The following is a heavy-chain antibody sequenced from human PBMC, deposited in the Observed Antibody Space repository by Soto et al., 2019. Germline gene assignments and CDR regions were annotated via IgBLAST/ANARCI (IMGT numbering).Heavy chain of an antibody. J-gene: IGHJ4*02. V-gene: IGHV4-34*01. CDR3: ARRGRYCSSRTSCYFYFDS. CDR1: DGSLNGYF. Sequence: SLTCGVNDGSLNGYFWSWIRQSPGKGLEWIGEINPSGSTSHNPSLKSRVTLSIDTSKNQFSLRLSSVTAADSAIYYCARRGRYCSSRTSCYFYFDSWVQGTLVTVSS. CDR2: INPSGST. D-gene: IGHD2-2*01.